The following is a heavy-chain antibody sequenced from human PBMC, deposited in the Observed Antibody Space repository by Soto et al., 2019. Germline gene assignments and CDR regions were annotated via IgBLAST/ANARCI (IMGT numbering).Heavy chain of an antibody. V-gene: IGHV3-23*01. Sequence: GGSLRLSCAASGFTFSSYAMNWVRQAPGKGLEWVSTISGSGGSTDYADSVKGRFTISRDNSKNTLYLQMNSLRAEDTAVYYCAKGTSVYSSTWYVYWGQGTLVTVSS. J-gene: IGHJ4*02. CDR2: ISGSGGST. D-gene: IGHD6-13*01. CDR1: GFTFSSYA. CDR3: AKGTSVYSSTWYVY.